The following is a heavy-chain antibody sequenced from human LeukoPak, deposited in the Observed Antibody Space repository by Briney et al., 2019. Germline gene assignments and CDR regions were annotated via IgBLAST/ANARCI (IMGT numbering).Heavy chain of an antibody. J-gene: IGHJ4*02. D-gene: IGHD6-13*01. CDR3: AKDPGLSSSWSMGENY. Sequence: ASVKVSCKASGYTFNDYCIHWVRQAPGQGLEWMGIINPSGGSTSYAQKFQGRVTMTRDMSTSTVYMELSSLRSEDTAVYYCAKDPGLSSSWSMGENYWGQGTLVTVSS. CDR2: INPSGGST. V-gene: IGHV1-46*02. CDR1: GYTFNDYC.